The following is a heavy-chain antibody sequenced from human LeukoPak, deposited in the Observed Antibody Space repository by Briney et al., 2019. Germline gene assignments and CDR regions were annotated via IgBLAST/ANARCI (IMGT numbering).Heavy chain of an antibody. J-gene: IGHJ4*02. Sequence: GGSLRLSCAVSGLTVSSNYMSWVSQAPGKGLEWVSIIYRDGTKYYRDSVKGRFTISRDNSKNTLHLQMDSLRAEDTAVYYCARWVHSSIACYYDYWGQGTLVTVSS. D-gene: IGHD2-2*01. CDR2: IYRDGTK. CDR3: ARWVHSSIACYYDY. V-gene: IGHV3-53*01. CDR1: GLTVSSNY.